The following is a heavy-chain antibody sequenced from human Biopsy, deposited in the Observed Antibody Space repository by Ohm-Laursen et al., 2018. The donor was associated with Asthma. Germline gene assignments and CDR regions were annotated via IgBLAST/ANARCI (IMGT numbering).Heavy chain of an antibody. J-gene: IGHJ4*02. Sequence: SSVKVSCKSLGGTFNTYVIGWARQAPGHALAWMGGTNSAFGTTTYPQKFQDRVTITADDSTSTVYMELSSLRSEDTAVYYCARKAGSCISRTCYSLDFWGQGTLVTVSS. V-gene: IGHV1-69*01. CDR1: GGTFNTYV. CDR3: ARKAGSCISRTCYSLDF. D-gene: IGHD2-2*01. CDR2: TNSAFGTT.